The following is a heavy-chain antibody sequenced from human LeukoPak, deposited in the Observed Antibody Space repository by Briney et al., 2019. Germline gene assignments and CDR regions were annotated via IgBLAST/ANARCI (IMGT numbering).Heavy chain of an antibody. J-gene: IGHJ4*02. CDR3: AGRGSGSYFDY. CDR2: ISGSGGST. Sequence: GGSLRLSCAASGFTFSTYGMSWVRQAPGKGLEWVSAISGSGGSTYYADSVKGRFTISRDNSKNTLYLQMNSLRAEDTAVYYCAGRGSGSYFDYWGQGTLVTVSS. D-gene: IGHD3-10*01. V-gene: IGHV3-23*01. CDR1: GFTFSTYG.